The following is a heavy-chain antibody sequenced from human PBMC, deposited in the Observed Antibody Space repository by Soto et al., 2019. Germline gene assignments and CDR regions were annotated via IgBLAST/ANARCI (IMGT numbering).Heavy chain of an antibody. CDR2: IYPRDSET. J-gene: IGHJ4*02. Sequence: ESLRRAVMRAGKSVTIYWSGLVRQMPGKGLEWMGIIYPRDSETRYSPSFQGQVTISVDKSLNTAYLQWNSLQASDTAMYYCARSGLHGLHYFTSWGQGTQVTVSS. CDR3: ARSGLHGLHYFTS. V-gene: IGHV5-51*01. D-gene: IGHD2-15*01. CDR1: GKSVTIYW.